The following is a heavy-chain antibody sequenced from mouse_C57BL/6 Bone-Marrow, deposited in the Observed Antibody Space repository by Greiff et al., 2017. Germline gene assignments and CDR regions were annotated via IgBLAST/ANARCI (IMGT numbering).Heavy chain of an antibody. J-gene: IGHJ3*01. Sequence: VQLQQSGAELVKPGASVKLSCKASGYTFTSYWMQWVKQRPGQGLEWIGEIDPSDSYTNYNQKFKGKATLTVDTSSSTAYMQLSSLTSEDSAVYYCANTTVPFGYWGQGTLVTVSA. V-gene: IGHV1-50*01. CDR3: ANTTVPFGY. CDR2: IDPSDSYT. CDR1: GYTFTSYW. D-gene: IGHD1-1*01.